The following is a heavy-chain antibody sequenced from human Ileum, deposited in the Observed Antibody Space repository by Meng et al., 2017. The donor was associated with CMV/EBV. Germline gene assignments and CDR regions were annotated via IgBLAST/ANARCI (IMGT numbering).Heavy chain of an antibody. Sequence: QWGPGLLQPSQTLSLTCGVHGGSFSSFSWTWNRQPPGKGPEWIGDINHRVTTNYRPSLKSRVTISIDTSKKQFSLRLSSLTAADTAVYYCTRGRVGDWGFDFWGQGTLVTVSS. CDR2: INHRVTT. V-gene: IGHV4-34*01. CDR3: TRGRVGDWGFDF. J-gene: IGHJ4*02. CDR1: GGSFSSFS. D-gene: IGHD1-26*01.